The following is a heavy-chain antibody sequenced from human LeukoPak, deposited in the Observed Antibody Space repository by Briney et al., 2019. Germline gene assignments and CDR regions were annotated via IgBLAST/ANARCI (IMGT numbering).Heavy chain of an antibody. J-gene: IGHJ4*02. CDR3: ARDLSGVTGYTYGRGIDY. V-gene: IGHV3-7*01. Sequence: GGSLRLSCAASGFTFGSHWMSWVRQAPGKGLEWVANIKKDGSEKYYVDSVKGRFTISRDNAKTSLYLQMNSLRAEDTAVYYCARDLSGVTGYTYGRGIDYWGQGTLVTVSS. CDR2: IKKDGSEK. CDR1: GFTFGSHW. D-gene: IGHD5-18*01.